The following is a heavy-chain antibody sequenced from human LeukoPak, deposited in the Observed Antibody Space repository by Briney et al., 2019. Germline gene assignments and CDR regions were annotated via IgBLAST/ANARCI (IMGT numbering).Heavy chain of an antibody. CDR2: IWYDGSNK. D-gene: IGHD6-19*01. CDR3: ARSPEIAVADYFDY. Sequence: GGSLRLSCAASGFTFSSYGMHWVRQAPGKGLEWVAGIWYDGSNKSYEDSVKGRFTISRDNSKNTLYLQMNSLKAEDTAVYYCARSPEIAVADYFDYWGQGTLVTVSS. CDR1: GFTFSSYG. V-gene: IGHV3-33*01. J-gene: IGHJ4*02.